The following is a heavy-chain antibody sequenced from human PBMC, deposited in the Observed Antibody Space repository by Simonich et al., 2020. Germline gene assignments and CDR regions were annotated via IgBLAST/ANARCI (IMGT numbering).Heavy chain of an antibody. Sequence: GGGWVQPGGSLRPSCAASGFTFGSFAMSWVRQAPGKGLGWVSAIIGRGGSTYYADPVKGRFTISRDNSKNTLYLQMNSLRAEDTAVYYCAKDLGERITMIVVVIDAFDIWGQGTMVTVSS. CDR3: AKDLGERITMIVVVIDAFDI. J-gene: IGHJ3*02. CDR2: IIGRGGST. CDR1: GFTFGSFA. D-gene: IGHD3-22*01. V-gene: IGHV3-23*01.